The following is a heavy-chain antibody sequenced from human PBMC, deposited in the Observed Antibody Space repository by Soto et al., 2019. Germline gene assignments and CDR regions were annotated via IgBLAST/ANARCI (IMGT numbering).Heavy chain of an antibody. CDR1: WIPSYTFC. J-gene: IGHJ4*02. CDR2: ILGGGSNK. V-gene: IGHV3-33*01. CDR3: AREARDYDILTGYSVFEY. D-gene: IGHD3-9*01. Sequence: GVLSLPSPARWIPSYTFCMFRGRPGPGQGPGWGGVILGGGSNKNYAESRKGRFTISRDNSKNTLYLQMNSLRAEDTAVYYCAREARDYDILTGYSVFEYWGQGVLVTVSS.